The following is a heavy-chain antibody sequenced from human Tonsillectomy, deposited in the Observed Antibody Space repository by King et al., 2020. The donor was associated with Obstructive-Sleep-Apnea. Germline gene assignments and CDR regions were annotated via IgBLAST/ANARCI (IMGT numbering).Heavy chain of an antibody. CDR3: ARDPGPMVRQINAPRPAMAVADGMDV. J-gene: IGHJ6*02. D-gene: IGHD3-10*01. CDR1: GFAFDEFG. V-gene: IGHV3-33*01. Sequence: VQLVESGGGVVQSGRSLRLSCAASGFAFDEFGMHWVRQAPGKGLEWVALVWFDGTNERYTDSVEGRFIISRDDRKGTLFLPLNSLRPEDTAVYYCARDPGPMVRQINAPRPAMAVADGMDVWGQGTTVTVSS. CDR2: VWFDGTNE.